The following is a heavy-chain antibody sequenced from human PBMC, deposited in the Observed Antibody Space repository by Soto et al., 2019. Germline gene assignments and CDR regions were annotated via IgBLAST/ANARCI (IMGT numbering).Heavy chain of an antibody. V-gene: IGHV3-7*04. CDR1: GLTVYISG. D-gene: IGHD3-10*01. J-gene: IGHJ4*02. CDR3: ARASQGLTMVRGVIMTYFDY. Sequence: GGCMGLGCAACGLTVYISGVSGVRKTKGKGLEWVANIKQDGSEKYYVDSGKGRFTISRDNAKNSLYLQMNSLRAEGTAVYYCARASQGLTMVRGVIMTYFDYWGQGTLVTVSS. CDR2: IKQDGSEK.